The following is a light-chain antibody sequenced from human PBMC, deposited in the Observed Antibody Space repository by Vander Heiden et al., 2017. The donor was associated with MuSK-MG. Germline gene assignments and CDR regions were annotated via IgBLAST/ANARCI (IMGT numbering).Light chain of an antibody. V-gene: IGLV2-8*01. CDR3: SAHAGSKFLV. CDR2: DVS. Sequence: QSALTQPPSASGSPGQSIPIPCTGTNSGVGNYNPASWYPHHPGKAPKIMLYDVSKRPSGVPDPFSGSKSGNTASLTVAGLQAEDDADYYCSAHAGSKFLVFGGGTKLTVL. J-gene: IGLJ3*02. CDR1: NSGVGNYNP.